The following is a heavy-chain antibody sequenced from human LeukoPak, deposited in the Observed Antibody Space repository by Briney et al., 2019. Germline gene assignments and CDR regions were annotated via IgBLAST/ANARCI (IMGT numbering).Heavy chain of an antibody. V-gene: IGHV3-30*04. D-gene: IGHD6-19*01. CDR3: ARGETEWLGAFDY. CDR2: ISYDGSNR. J-gene: IGHJ4*02. Sequence: GGSLGLSCAASGFPFSSYAMHWVRQAPGKGLKWVAVISYDGSNRYYADSVKGRFTISRDNSKNTLYLQMNSLRAEDTAVYYCARGETEWLGAFDYWGQGTLVTVSS. CDR1: GFPFSSYA.